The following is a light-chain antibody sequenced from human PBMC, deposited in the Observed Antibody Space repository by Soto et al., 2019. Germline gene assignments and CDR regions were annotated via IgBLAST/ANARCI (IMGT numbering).Light chain of an antibody. CDR1: PSVLYSSNNKHY. CDR2: WAS. Sequence: DSVMTQSPDSLAVSLGERATINCKSSPSVLYSSNNKHYLAWYQQKPGQPPKLLIYWASTRESGVPDRFSGSGSGTDFTLTISSLQAEDVAVYYCQQYYSTPFTFGPGTKVDIK. J-gene: IGKJ3*01. CDR3: QQYYSTPFT. V-gene: IGKV4-1*01.